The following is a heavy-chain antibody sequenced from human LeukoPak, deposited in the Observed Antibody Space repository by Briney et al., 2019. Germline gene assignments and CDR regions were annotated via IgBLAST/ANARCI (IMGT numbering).Heavy chain of an antibody. CDR1: GLIFRSYW. J-gene: IGHJ2*01. Sequence: QPGGSLRLSCAASGLIFRSYWMHWVRQAPGKGLVWVSTINSDGSSTTYADSVKGRFTISRDNAKNTLYLQMNSLRVEDTVVYYCARGPPWYFDLWGRGTLVTVSS. V-gene: IGHV3-74*01. D-gene: IGHD6-25*01. CDR3: ARGPPWYFDL. CDR2: INSDGSST.